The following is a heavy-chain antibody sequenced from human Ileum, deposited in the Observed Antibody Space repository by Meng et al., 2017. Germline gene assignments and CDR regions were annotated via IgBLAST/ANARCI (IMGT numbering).Heavy chain of an antibody. V-gene: IGHV4-4*02. CDR3: ARHIVGPTPGMEY. CDR2: IYQSGST. Sequence: HLQGAGPGLVKPSGTLSLTCAGSGDSISSSGWWSWVRQPPGKGLEWIGQIYQSGSTNYNPSLKSRVTISIDRSENQLSLKLSSVTAADTAVYYWARHIVGPTPGMEYWGQGTLVNRLL. CDR1: GDSISSSGW. J-gene: IGHJ4*02. D-gene: IGHD1-26*01.